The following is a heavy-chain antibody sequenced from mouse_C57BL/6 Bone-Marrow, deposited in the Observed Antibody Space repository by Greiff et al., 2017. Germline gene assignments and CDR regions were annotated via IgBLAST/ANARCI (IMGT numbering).Heavy chain of an antibody. Sequence: QVQLQQSGAELARPGASVKLSCKASGYTFTSYGISWVKQRTGQGLEWIGEIYPRSGNTYYNEKFKGKATLTADQSSSTAYMELRSLTSEDSAVYFCARLRLRRSWYFDVWGTGTTVTVSA. CDR3: ARLRLRRSWYFDV. CDR2: IYPRSGNT. J-gene: IGHJ1*03. CDR1: GYTFTSYG. D-gene: IGHD2-4*01. V-gene: IGHV1-81*01.